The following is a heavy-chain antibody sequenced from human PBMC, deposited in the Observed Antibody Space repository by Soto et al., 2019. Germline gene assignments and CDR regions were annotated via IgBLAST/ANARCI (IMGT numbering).Heavy chain of an antibody. CDR3: ARTIAVAGPNWFDP. CDR2: IYPGDSDT. V-gene: IGHV5-51*01. Sequence: AXESLTISRKGSGYSFTSYWIGWVRQMPGKGLEWMGIIYPGDSDTRYSPSFQGQVTISADKSISTAYLQWSSLKASDTAMYYCARTIAVAGPNWFDPWGQGTLVTVSS. CDR1: GYSFTSYW. D-gene: IGHD6-19*01. J-gene: IGHJ5*02.